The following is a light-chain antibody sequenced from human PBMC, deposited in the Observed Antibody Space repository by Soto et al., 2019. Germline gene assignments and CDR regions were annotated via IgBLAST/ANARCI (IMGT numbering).Light chain of an antibody. CDR1: KSVSSSY. CDR2: GAS. J-gene: IGKJ2*01. V-gene: IGKV3-20*01. CDR3: KQYGSSPLYT. Sequence: EIVLTQSPGTLSLSPGERATLSCRASKSVSSSYLAWYQKKPGQAPRLRIYGASSRATGIPDRFSVSGSGTDFTLTISSMGPVDFAVYYCKQYGSSPLYTFGQGTKLQIK.